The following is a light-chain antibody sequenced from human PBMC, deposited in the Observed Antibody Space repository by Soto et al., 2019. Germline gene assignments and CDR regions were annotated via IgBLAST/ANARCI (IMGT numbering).Light chain of an antibody. CDR2: EVT. Sequence: QSALTQPPSASGSPGQSVTISCTGTSSDVGGYNFVTWYQHHPGKGPKLMIYEVTKRPSGVPDRFSGSKSGNTASLTVSGLQAEDEADYYCSSYAGSNILFGGGTKLTV. V-gene: IGLV2-8*01. CDR3: SSYAGSNIL. J-gene: IGLJ2*01. CDR1: SSDVGGYNF.